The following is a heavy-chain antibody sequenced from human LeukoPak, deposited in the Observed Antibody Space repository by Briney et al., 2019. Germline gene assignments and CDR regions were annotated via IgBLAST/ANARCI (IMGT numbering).Heavy chain of an antibody. Sequence: GGSLRLSCAASGFTFSSYAMHWVRQAPGKGLEWVAVISYDGSNKYYADSVKGRFTISRDNTKNTLYQQMNSLRAEDTAVYYCASHLNSSGYYYLPFDYWGQGTLVTVSS. CDR1: GFTFSSYA. V-gene: IGHV3-30-3*01. CDR3: ASHLNSSGYYYLPFDY. J-gene: IGHJ4*02. D-gene: IGHD3-22*01. CDR2: ISYDGSNK.